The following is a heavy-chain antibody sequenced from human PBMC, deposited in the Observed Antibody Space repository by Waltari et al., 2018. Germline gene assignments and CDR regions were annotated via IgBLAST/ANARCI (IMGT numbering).Heavy chain of an antibody. V-gene: IGHV3-23*04. CDR1: GFPFSTLT. J-gene: IGHJ6*02. CDR2: MTASGLM. D-gene: IGHD6-6*01. CDR3: AKDEGARLAPTFGMDA. Sequence: EIQLVESGGALVQPGGSLSPSCAAFGFPFSTLTMNWVRQAPGKGLEWVAVMTASGLMDYVDSVKGRFIISRENSKNTLYLEMYRLRVEDTARYYCAKDEGARLAPTFGMDAWGQGTTVIVSS.